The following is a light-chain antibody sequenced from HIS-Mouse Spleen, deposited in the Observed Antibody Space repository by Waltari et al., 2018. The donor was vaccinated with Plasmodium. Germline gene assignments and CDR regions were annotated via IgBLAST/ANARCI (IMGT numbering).Light chain of an antibody. V-gene: IGLV1-44*01. CDR3: AAWDDSLNGYV. CDR1: SSNIGSNT. J-gene: IGLJ1*01. Sequence: QSVLTQPPSASGTPGQRVTISCSGSSSNIGSNTVNWYHQLPGTAPKLLIYSNNPLPSGVPYRFSGSKSGTSASLAISGLQSEDEADYYCAAWDDSLNGYVFGTGTKVTVL. CDR2: SNN.